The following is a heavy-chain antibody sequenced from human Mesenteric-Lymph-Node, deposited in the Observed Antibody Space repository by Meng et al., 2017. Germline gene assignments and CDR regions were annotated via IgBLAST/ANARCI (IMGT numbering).Heavy chain of an antibody. CDR1: GYTFTSYS. CDR2: TNPSKPDT. Sequence: LVQAGAEVKNPGTSVKVSCKTSGYTFTSYSSNWVRQAPGQGLEWMGRTNPSKPDTHYAQKFQGRVTMTRDTSISTAYMELTSLKSDDTAVYYCASDGAGSYTGLNYWGQGTLVTVSS. V-gene: IGHV1-2*06. D-gene: IGHD3-16*01. CDR3: ASDGAGSYTGLNY. J-gene: IGHJ4*02.